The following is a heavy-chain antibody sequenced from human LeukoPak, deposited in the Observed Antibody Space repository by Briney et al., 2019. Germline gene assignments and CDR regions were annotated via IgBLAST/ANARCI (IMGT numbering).Heavy chain of an antibody. CDR3: ARKSDTAMET. CDR2: INPSGGST. CDR1: GYTFGAHY. V-gene: IGHV1-46*01. J-gene: IGHJ4*02. Sequence: ASVKVSCKASGYTFGAHYMHWVRQAPGQGLEWMGIINPSGGSTSYAQKFQGRVTMTRDMSTSTVYMELSSLRSEDTAVYYCARKSDTAMETWGQGNLVTVSS. D-gene: IGHD5-18*01.